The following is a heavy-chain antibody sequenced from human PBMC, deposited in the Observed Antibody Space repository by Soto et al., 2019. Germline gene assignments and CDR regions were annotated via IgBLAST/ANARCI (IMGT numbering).Heavy chain of an antibody. CDR1: GFKFYSYA. V-gene: IGHV3-23*01. D-gene: IGHD3-22*01. Sequence: EVQLLESGGGLVQPGGSLRLACAASGFKFYSYAMNWVRQAPGKGLEWVSGIDGSAVGTYYADSVKGRFAISRDNSGNTLYLQTHSLRVKNTAVYYCAKEGAWLHAKIDHWGQGTLVTVSS. J-gene: IGHJ4*02. CDR2: IDGSAVGT. CDR3: AKEGAWLHAKIDH.